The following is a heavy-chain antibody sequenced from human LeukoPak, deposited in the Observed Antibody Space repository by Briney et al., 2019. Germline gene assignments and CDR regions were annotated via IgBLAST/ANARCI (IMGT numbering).Heavy chain of an antibody. J-gene: IGHJ4*02. CDR3: ARDLNIFPSEWERLFDY. Sequence: GASVKVSCKASGYTFTSYYMHWVRQAPGQGLEWMGIINPSGGSTSYAQKFQGRVTMTRDTSTSTVYMELSSLRSEDTAVYYCARDLNIFPSEWERLFDYWGQGTLVTVSS. CDR2: INPSGGST. D-gene: IGHD1-26*01. CDR1: GYTFTSYY. V-gene: IGHV1-46*01.